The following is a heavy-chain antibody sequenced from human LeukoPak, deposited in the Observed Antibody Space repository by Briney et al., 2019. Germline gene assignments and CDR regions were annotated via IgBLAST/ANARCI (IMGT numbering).Heavy chain of an antibody. CDR3: AREGGYSSSWYSDY. J-gene: IGHJ4*02. D-gene: IGHD6-13*01. CDR2: ISSTSIYT. V-gene: IGHV3-11*05. Sequence: GGSLRLSCAASGFTFSDYYMSWIRQAPGKGLEWVSDISSTSIYTNYADSVKGRFTISRDNAKNSLYLQMNSLRAEGTAVYYCAREGGYSSSWYSDYWGQGTLVTVSS. CDR1: GFTFSDYY.